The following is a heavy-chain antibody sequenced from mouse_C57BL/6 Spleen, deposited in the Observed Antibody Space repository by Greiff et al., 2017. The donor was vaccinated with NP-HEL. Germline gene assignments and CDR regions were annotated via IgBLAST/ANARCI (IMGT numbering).Heavy chain of an antibody. J-gene: IGHJ3*01. D-gene: IGHD1-1*01. Sequence: EVKLEESGPGLVKPSQSLSLTCSVTGYSITSGYYWNWIRQFPGNKLEWMGYISYDGSNNYNPSLKNRISITRYTSKNQFFLKLNSVTTEDTATYYCARDRHYYGSSLWFAYWGQGTLVTVSA. CDR2: ISYDGSN. V-gene: IGHV3-6*01. CDR3: ARDRHYYGSSLWFAY. CDR1: GYSITSGYY.